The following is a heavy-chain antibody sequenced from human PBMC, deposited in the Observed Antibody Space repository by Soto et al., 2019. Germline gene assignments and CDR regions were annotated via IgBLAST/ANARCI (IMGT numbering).Heavy chain of an antibody. D-gene: IGHD3-10*01. CDR3: TREGSAPYYYYGMDA. J-gene: IGHJ6*02. V-gene: IGHV1-18*01. CDR1: GYTFTTYG. Sequence: ASVKVSCKASGYTFTTYGISWVRQAPGQGLEWLGWINTHNGNTNYAQNLQGRVIITADTSTSTAYMELRSLRSDDTAIYYCTREGSAPYYYYGMDARGQGTTVTVS. CDR2: INTHNGNT.